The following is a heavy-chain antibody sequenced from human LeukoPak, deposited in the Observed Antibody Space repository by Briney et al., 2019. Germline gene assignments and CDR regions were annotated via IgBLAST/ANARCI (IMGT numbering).Heavy chain of an antibody. CDR1: GYTFTSYA. Sequence: ASVKVSCKASGYTFTSYAMNWVRQAPGQGLEWMGWINTNTGNPTYAQGFTGRFVFSLDTSVSTAYLQISSLKAEDTAVYYCAREVGYYYGSGSYDVLYYYYGMDVWGQGTTVTVSS. J-gene: IGHJ6*02. CDR2: INTNTGNP. CDR3: AREVGYYYGSGSYDVLYYYYGMDV. D-gene: IGHD3-10*01. V-gene: IGHV7-4-1*02.